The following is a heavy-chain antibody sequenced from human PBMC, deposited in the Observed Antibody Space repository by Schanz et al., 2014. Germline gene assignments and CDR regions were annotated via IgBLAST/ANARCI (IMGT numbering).Heavy chain of an antibody. V-gene: IGHV5-51*01. CDR1: GSTFTSYG. CDR3: ARPTLRGSGYFYYGMDV. D-gene: IGHD3-10*01. Sequence: EVQLVQSGVEVKKPGESLKISCKGSGSTFTSYGIGWVRQMPGKGLEWMGIIYPDDSNTRYSPSFQGQVTISADKSISTAYLQWSSLKAPDTAMYYCARPTLRGSGYFYYGMDVWGQGTKVTVSS. CDR2: IYPDDSNT. J-gene: IGHJ6*02.